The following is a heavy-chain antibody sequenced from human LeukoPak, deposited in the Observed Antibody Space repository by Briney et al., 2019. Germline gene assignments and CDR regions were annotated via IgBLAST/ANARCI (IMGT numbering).Heavy chain of an antibody. Sequence: GASVKVSCKASGGTFSSYAISWVRQAPGQGLEWMGGIIPIFGTANYAQKFQGRVTITADESTSTAYMELSSLRSEDTAVYYCARVRFLANSGSWFDPWGQGTLVTVSS. CDR3: ARVRFLANSGSWFDP. CDR1: GGTFSSYA. CDR2: IIPIFGTA. J-gene: IGHJ5*02. D-gene: IGHD3-3*01. V-gene: IGHV1-69*13.